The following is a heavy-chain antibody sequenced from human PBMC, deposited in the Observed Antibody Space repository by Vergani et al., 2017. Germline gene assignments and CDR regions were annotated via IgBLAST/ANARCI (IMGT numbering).Heavy chain of an antibody. Sequence: QLQLQESGPGLVKPSETLSLTCTVSGGSISSSSYYWGWIRQPPGKGLEWIGSIYYSGSTYYNPSLKSRVTISVDTSKNQFSLKLSSVTAADTAVYYCARQAYDFWSGYRFYGMDVWGQGTTVTVSS. V-gene: IGHV4-39*01. CDR2: IYYSGST. D-gene: IGHD3-3*01. CDR1: GGSISSSSYY. J-gene: IGHJ6*02. CDR3: ARQAYDFWSGYRFYGMDV.